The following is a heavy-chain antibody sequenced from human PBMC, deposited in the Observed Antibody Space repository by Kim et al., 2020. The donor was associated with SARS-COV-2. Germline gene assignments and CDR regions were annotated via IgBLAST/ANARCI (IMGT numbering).Heavy chain of an antibody. Sequence: SETLSLTCTVSGGSISSGGYYWSWIRQHPGKGLEWIGYIYYSGSTYYNPSLKSRVTISVDTSKNQFSLKLSSVTAADTAVYYCARDMVGYYDSSGYYEESHNWFDPWGQGTLVTVSS. D-gene: IGHD3-22*01. J-gene: IGHJ5*02. V-gene: IGHV4-31*03. CDR1: GGSISSGGYY. CDR2: IYYSGST. CDR3: ARDMVGYYDSSGYYEESHNWFDP.